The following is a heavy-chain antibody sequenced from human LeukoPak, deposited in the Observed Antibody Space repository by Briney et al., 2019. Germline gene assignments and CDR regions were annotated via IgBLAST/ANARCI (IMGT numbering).Heavy chain of an antibody. V-gene: IGHV3-74*01. CDR2: INSDARST. CDR1: GFTFSNYW. J-gene: IGHJ4*02. CDR3: ARSVSSRFTSPRRPYYFDS. Sequence: GGSLRLSCAASGFTFSNYWMHWVRQAPGKGLVWVSRINSDARSTSYADSVKGRFTISRDNAKNTLYLQMNSLRAEDTAVYYCARSVSSRFTSPRRPYYFDSWGQGTLVTVSS. D-gene: IGHD3-10*01.